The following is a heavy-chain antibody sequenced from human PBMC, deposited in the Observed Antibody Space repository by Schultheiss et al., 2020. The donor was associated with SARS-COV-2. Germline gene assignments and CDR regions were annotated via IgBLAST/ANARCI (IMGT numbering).Heavy chain of an antibody. D-gene: IGHD1-26*01. CDR2: INPNSGGT. J-gene: IGHJ4*02. CDR1: GYTFTGYY. Sequence: GESLKISCKASGYTFTGYYMHWVRQAPGQGLEWMGWINPNSGGTNYAQKFQGRVTMTRDTSISTAYMELSRLRSDDTAVYYCASPYPSIVGAREFDYWGQGTLVTVSS. CDR3: ASPYPSIVGAREFDY. V-gene: IGHV1-2*02.